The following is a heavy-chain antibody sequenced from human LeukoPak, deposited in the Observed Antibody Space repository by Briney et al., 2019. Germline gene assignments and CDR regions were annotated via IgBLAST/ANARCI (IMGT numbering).Heavy chain of an antibody. D-gene: IGHD1-26*01. CDR1: GYTFTDYY. J-gene: IGHJ5*02. V-gene: IGHV1-69-2*01. CDR3: ATLVGAHDWFDP. CDR2: VDHEDGET. Sequence: ASVKVSCKVSGYTFTDYYMHWVQQAAGKGGEGMGLVDHEDGETIYAEKFQGRVTINADTYRDTAYIELSSLRSEDTAVYYCATLVGAHDWFDPWGQGTLVTVSS.